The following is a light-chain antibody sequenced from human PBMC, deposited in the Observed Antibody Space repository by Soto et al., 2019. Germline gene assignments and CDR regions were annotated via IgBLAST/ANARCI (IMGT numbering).Light chain of an antibody. CDR3: QSYDSSLSGWL. V-gene: IGLV1-40*01. CDR2: GDS. CDR1: SSNIGAGYN. Sequence: QSVLTQPPSVSGAPGQRGTISCTGSSSNIGAGYNVHWYQQVPGTAPKLLIYGDSNRPSGVPDRFSGSKSGTSASLAITGLQAEDEADYYCQSYDSSLSGWLFGGGTQLTVL. J-gene: IGLJ3*02.